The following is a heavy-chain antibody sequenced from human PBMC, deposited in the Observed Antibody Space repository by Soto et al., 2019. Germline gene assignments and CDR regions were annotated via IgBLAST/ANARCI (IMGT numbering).Heavy chain of an antibody. V-gene: IGHV3-23*01. J-gene: IGHJ6*02. Sequence: GGSLRLSCAASGFTFSTYAMTWVRQAPGKGLEWVSIISSSGDATYYLDSVKGRFTISRDNSRNTLNLQMNSLRAEDTAVYYCTKNGDFWSWGMDVWGQGTTVTVSS. CDR2: ISSSGDAT. CDR1: GFTFSTYA. CDR3: TKNGDFWSWGMDV. D-gene: IGHD3-3*01.